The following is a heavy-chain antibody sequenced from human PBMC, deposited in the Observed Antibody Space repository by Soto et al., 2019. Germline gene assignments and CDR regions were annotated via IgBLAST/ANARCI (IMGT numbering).Heavy chain of an antibody. D-gene: IGHD6-19*01. CDR1: GGSISSSSYY. J-gene: IGHJ5*02. CDR2: IYYSGST. Sequence: SETLSLTCTVSGGSISSSSYYWGWIRQPPGKGLEWIGSIYYSGSTYYNPSLKSRVTISVDTSKNQFSLKLSSVTAADTSVYYCASLAAVAGPTAPWGQGTLVTVSS. CDR3: ASLAAVAGPTAP. V-gene: IGHV4-39*01.